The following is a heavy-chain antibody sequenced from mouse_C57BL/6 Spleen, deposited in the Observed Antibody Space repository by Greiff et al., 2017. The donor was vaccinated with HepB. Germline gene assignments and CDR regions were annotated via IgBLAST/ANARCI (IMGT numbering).Heavy chain of an antibody. V-gene: IGHV1-69*01. Sequence: QVQLQQSGAELVMPGASVKLSCKASGYTFTSYWMHWVKQRPGQGLEWIGEIDPSDSYTNYNQKFKGKSTLTVDKSSSTAYMQLSSLTSEDSAVYYCASSGEYFDVWGTGTTVTVSS. CDR2: IDPSDSYT. CDR3: ASSGEYFDV. J-gene: IGHJ1*03. CDR1: GYTFTSYW.